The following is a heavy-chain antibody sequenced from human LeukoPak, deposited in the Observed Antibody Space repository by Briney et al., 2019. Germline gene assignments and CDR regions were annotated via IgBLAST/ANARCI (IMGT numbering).Heavy chain of an antibody. CDR2: IYYSGST. Sequence: PSETLSLTCTVSGGSVSSGSYYWSWIRQPPGKGLEWIGYIYYSGSTNYNPSLESRVTISVDTSKNQFSLKLSSVTAADTAVYYCAREIRSRGTGWFGPWGQGTLVTVSS. D-gene: IGHD1-1*01. CDR1: GGSVSSGSYY. CDR3: AREIRSRGTGWFGP. V-gene: IGHV4-61*01. J-gene: IGHJ5*02.